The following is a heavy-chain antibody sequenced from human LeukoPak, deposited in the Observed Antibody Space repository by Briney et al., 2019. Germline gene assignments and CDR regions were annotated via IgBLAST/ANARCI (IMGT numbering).Heavy chain of an antibody. J-gene: IGHJ4*02. CDR1: GFTFSSYE. D-gene: IGHD3-10*01. CDR2: ISSSGSTI. V-gene: IGHV3-48*03. CDR3: VRLWFGELSSLDY. Sequence: PGGSLRLSCAASGFTFSSYEMNWVRQAPGKGLEWVSYISSSGSTIYYADSVKGRFTISRDNAKNSLYLQMNSLRAEDTAVYYCVRLWFGELSSLDYWGQGTLVTVSS.